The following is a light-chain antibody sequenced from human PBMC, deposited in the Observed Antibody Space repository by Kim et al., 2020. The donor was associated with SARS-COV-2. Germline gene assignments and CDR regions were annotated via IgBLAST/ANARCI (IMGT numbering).Light chain of an antibody. CDR3: QQHSDWPPSLT. V-gene: IGKV3-11*01. CDR2: DVS. CDR1: QSVKSH. Sequence: PGERATLSCRASQSVKSHLGWYQQKPGQAPRLLMYDVSNRATGIPVRFSGSGFGTDFTLTINSLEPEDFAVYYCQQHSDWPPSLTFGGGTKVDIK. J-gene: IGKJ4*01.